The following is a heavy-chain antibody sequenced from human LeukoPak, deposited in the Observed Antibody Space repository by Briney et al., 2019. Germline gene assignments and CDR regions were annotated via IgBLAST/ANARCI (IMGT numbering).Heavy chain of an antibody. CDR3: ARAIVVVPAAMEVGWFDP. J-gene: IGHJ5*02. CDR2: IYTSGST. V-gene: IGHV4-4*07. Sequence: SETLSLTCTVSGGSISSYYWSWIPQPAGKGLGWIGRIYTSGSTNYNPSLKSRVTMSVDTSQNQFSLKLSSVTAADTAVYYCARAIVVVPAAMEVGWFDPWGQGTLVTVSS. D-gene: IGHD2-2*01. CDR1: GGSISSYY.